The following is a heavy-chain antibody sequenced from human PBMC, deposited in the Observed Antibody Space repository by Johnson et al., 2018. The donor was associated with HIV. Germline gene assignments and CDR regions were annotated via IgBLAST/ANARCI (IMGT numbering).Heavy chain of an antibody. CDR1: GFTFRSYA. CDR2: ISYHGTNK. V-gene: IGHV3-30-3*01. D-gene: IGHD3-9*01. CDR3: ARERYFDWLDAFDI. Sequence: QVQLVESGGGVVQPGRSLRLSCAASGFTFRSYAMHWVRQAPGKGLEWVAVISYHGTNKYYADSVKGRFTISRDNSKNTLYLQMNSLRAEDTAVYYCARERYFDWLDAFDIWGQGTMVTVSS. J-gene: IGHJ3*02.